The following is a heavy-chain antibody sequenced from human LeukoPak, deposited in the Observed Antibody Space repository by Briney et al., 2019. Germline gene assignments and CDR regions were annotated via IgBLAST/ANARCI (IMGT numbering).Heavy chain of an antibody. J-gene: IGHJ4*02. V-gene: IGHV1-46*01. CDR1: GYTFTSYY. Sequence: ASVKVSCKASGYTFTSYYMHWVRQAPGQGLEWMGIINPSGGSTSYAQKFQGRVTMTRDTSTSTVCMELSSLRSEDTAVYYCARIGEYYYDSSGSVDYWGQGTLVTVSS. CDR2: INPSGGST. CDR3: ARIGEYYYDSSGSVDY. D-gene: IGHD3-22*01.